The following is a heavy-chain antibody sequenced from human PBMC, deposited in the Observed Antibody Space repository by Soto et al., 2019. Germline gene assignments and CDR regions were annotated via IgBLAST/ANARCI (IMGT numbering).Heavy chain of an antibody. D-gene: IGHD1-26*01. CDR1: GFTFSSYY. J-gene: IGHJ4*02. CDR3: AQGYSGSYYGVFDY. V-gene: IGHV3-23*01. Sequence: GGFLRLSCAASGFTFSSYYMSWIRQAPGKGLEWVSSISSSGSSAYYADSVKGRFTISRDNSKNTLYLQMNSLRAEDTAVYYCAQGYSGSYYGVFDYWGQGTLVTVSS. CDR2: ISSSGSSA.